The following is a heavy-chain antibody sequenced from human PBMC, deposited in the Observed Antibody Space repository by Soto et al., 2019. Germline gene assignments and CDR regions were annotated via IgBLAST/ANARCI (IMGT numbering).Heavy chain of an antibody. CDR3: AREGPYFFFFQAEDGIRDTVPVSAFLLNRSSDL. D-gene: IGHD2-15*01. J-gene: IGHJ2*01. CDR2: IYDSGST. Sequence: QHPGKGLEWSGYIYDSGSTYYNPSPKSRVTISVDTSKNQFSLKLSSVTAADTAVYYCAREGPYFFFFQAEDGIRDTVPVSAFLLNRSSDL. V-gene: IGHV4-31*02.